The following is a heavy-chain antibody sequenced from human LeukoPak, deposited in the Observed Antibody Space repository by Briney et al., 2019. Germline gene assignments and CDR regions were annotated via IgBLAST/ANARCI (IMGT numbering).Heavy chain of an antibody. V-gene: IGHV1-46*01. CDR3: ARDHYYDSSGYYSLSYYMDV. CDR1: GYTFTSYY. D-gene: IGHD3-22*01. Sequence: ASVKVSCKASGYTFTSYYMHWVRQAPGQGLEWMGIINPSGGSTSYAQKFRGRVTMTRDMSTSTVYMELSSLRSEDTAVYYCARDHYYDSSGYYSLSYYMDVWGKGTTVTVSS. CDR2: INPSGGST. J-gene: IGHJ6*03.